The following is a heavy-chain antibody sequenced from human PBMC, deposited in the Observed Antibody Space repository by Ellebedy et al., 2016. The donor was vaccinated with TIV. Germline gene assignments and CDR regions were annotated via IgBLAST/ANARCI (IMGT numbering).Heavy chain of an antibody. J-gene: IGHJ4*02. CDR2: IYSGGST. Sequence: GESLKISCAASGFTVSSNYMSWVRQAPGKGLEWVSVIYSGGSTYYADSVKGRFTISRDNSKNTLYLQMNSLRAEDTAVYYCARDTGLYYGSSGFDFWGQGTLVIVSS. D-gene: IGHD3-22*01. CDR1: GFTVSSNY. CDR3: ARDTGLYYGSSGFDF. V-gene: IGHV3-66*01.